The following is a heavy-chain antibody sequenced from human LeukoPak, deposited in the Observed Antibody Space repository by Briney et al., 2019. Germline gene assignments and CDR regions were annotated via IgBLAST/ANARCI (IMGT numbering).Heavy chain of an antibody. Sequence: ASVKVSCKASGGTFSSYAISWVRQAPGQGLEWMGWINPNSGGTDYAQKFQGRVTMTRDTSISTAYMELSRLRSDDTAVYHCAREWFGLDFWGQGTLVTVSS. D-gene: IGHD3-16*01. CDR1: GGTFSSYA. CDR2: INPNSGGT. J-gene: IGHJ4*02. CDR3: AREWFGLDF. V-gene: IGHV1-2*02.